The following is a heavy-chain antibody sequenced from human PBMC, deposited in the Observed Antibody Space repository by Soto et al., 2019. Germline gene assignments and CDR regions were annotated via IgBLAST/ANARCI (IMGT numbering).Heavy chain of an antibody. Sequence: EVQLVESGGGLVKPGGSLRLSCAASGFTFNTYSMNWVRQAPGKGLEWVSSISRTSDFIYYADSVKGRFTVSRDNAKNSLYLQMNSLRAGDTSVYYCARDYDTLTGYAFDIWGQGTMVTVSS. CDR3: ARDYDTLTGYAFDI. CDR2: ISRTSDFI. J-gene: IGHJ3*02. D-gene: IGHD3-9*01. CDR1: GFTFNTYS. V-gene: IGHV3-21*01.